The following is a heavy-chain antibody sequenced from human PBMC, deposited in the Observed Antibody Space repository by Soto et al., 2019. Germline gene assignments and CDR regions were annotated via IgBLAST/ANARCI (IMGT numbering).Heavy chain of an antibody. CDR2: MNPNSGNT. D-gene: IGHD3-10*01. V-gene: IGHV1-8*01. Sequence: GASVKVSCKASGYTFTSYDINWVRQATGQGLEWMGWMNPNSGNTGYAQKFQGRVTMTRNTSISTAYMELSSLRSEDTAVYYCARGLRGMVRGVIAHWFDPWGQGTLVTVSS. CDR3: ARGLRGMVRGVIAHWFDP. J-gene: IGHJ5*02. CDR1: GYTFTSYD.